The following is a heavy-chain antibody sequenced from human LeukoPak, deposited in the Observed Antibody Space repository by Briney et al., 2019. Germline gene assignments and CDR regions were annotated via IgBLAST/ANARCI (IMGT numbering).Heavy chain of an antibody. CDR3: ARGGITIFGVVINPFDY. CDR1: GFTFSSYS. J-gene: IGHJ4*02. Sequence: GGSLRLSCAASGFTFSSYSMNWVRQAPGKGLEWVSSISSSSSYIYYADSVKGRFTISRDNAKNSLYLQMNSLRAEDTAVYYWARGGITIFGVVINPFDYWGQGTLVTVSS. D-gene: IGHD3-3*01. V-gene: IGHV3-21*01. CDR2: ISSSSSYI.